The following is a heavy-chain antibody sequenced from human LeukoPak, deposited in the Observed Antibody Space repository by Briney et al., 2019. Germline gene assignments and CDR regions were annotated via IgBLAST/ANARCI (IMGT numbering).Heavy chain of an antibody. D-gene: IGHD7-27*01. Sequence: TGGSLRLSCAASGFIFRSYGMHWVRQAPGKGLGWVSRIKSDGTSTTYADSVKGRFTISRDNAKDTLYLQMNSLRDDDTAVYYCARENWGYYMDVWGKGTTVTVSS. J-gene: IGHJ6*03. CDR1: GFIFRSYG. CDR3: ARENWGYYMDV. V-gene: IGHV3-74*01. CDR2: IKSDGTST.